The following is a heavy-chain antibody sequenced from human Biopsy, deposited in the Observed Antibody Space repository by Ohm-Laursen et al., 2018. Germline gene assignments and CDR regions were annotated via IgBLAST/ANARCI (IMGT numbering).Heavy chain of an antibody. D-gene: IGHD3-22*01. V-gene: IGHV4-34*01. Sequence: GTLSLTCAVYGGSFTGYYWSWIRQPPGKGLEWIGEINHSGGTNYNPSLKSRVTISLDTSKNQLSLKLSSVTAADTAVYYCARESDSSGYYYRDYWGQGTLVTVSS. J-gene: IGHJ4*02. CDR1: GGSFTGYY. CDR2: INHSGGT. CDR3: ARESDSSGYYYRDY.